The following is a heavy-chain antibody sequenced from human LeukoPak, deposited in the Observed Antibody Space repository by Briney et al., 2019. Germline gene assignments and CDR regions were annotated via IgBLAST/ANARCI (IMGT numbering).Heavy chain of an antibody. CDR3: ARSVGGWYRFDY. Sequence: SETLSLTCTVSGDSISSPYWSWIRHPPGKGLGGIGYISRSGNTNYSPSLKSRVTISVDTSKNQFSLKLSSVTAGDTASYYCARSVGGWYRFDYWGQGSLVTVSS. V-gene: IGHV4-59*11. J-gene: IGHJ4*02. CDR1: GDSISSPY. D-gene: IGHD6-19*01. CDR2: ISRSGNT.